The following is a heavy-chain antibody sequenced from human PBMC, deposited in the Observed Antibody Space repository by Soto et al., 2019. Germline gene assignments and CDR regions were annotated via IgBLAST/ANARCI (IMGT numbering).Heavy chain of an antibody. Sequence: QVQLVQSGAEVKKPGSSVKVSCKASGGTFSSYTISWVRQAPGQGLEWMGRIIPILGIANYAQKFQGRVTITADKSTSTAYMELSSLRSEDTAVYYCAREGELTMVRGVISLWDYWGQGTLVTVSS. D-gene: IGHD3-10*01. CDR3: AREGELTMVRGVISLWDY. J-gene: IGHJ4*02. V-gene: IGHV1-69*08. CDR1: GGTFSSYT. CDR2: IIPILGIA.